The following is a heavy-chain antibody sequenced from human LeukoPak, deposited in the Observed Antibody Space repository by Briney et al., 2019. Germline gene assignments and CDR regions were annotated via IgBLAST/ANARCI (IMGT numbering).Heavy chain of an antibody. Sequence: SETLSLTCTVSGGSISSYYWSWIRQPPGKGLEWIGYIYYSGSTNYNPSLKSRVTISVDTSKNQFSLKLSSVTAADTAVYYCARQSGVNWGVDYWGQGTLVTVSS. CDR1: GGSISSYY. CDR2: IYYSGST. D-gene: IGHD7-27*01. CDR3: ARQSGVNWGVDY. V-gene: IGHV4-59*08. J-gene: IGHJ4*02.